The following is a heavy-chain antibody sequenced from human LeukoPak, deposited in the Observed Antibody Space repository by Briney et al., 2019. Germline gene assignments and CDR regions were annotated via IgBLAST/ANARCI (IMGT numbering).Heavy chain of an antibody. Sequence: PSETLSLTCTVSGGSISSSSYYWGWIRQPPGKGLEWIGSIYYSGSTYYNPSLKSRVTISVDTSKNQFSLKLSSVTAADTAVYYCARVVDIVVVPAAIGWFDPWGQGTLVTVSS. V-gene: IGHV4-39*01. J-gene: IGHJ5*02. CDR3: ARVVDIVVVPAAIGWFDP. CDR2: IYYSGST. D-gene: IGHD2-2*03. CDR1: GGSISSSSYY.